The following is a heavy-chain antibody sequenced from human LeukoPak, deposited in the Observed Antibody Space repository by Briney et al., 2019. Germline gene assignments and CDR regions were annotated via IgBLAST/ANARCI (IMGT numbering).Heavy chain of an antibody. V-gene: IGHV3-49*03. D-gene: IGHD6-19*01. CDR3: ARGSGRYVMVDW. Sequence: PGGSLRPSCAASGFTFNNYAMSWFRQSPGQGLEWVGFIRSKVYGGAPEHAASVAARFTISRDDSTSIAYLQMNSVQAEDTAVYYCARGSGRYVMVDWWGQGTLVTVSS. CDR2: IRSKVYGGAP. J-gene: IGHJ4*02. CDR1: GFTFNNYA.